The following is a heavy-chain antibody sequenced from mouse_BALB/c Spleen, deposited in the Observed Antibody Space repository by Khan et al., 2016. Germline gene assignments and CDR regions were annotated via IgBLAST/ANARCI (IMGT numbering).Heavy chain of an antibody. Sequence: VQLKQSGAELVKPGASVKLSCTASGFNIKDTFMHWVKQRPEQGLEWIGRIDPANGNTRYDPKFQGKATITADTSSNTAYLQLSSLTSEDTAVYYCARRRPIYYYGSTYGYWGQGTTLTVSS. CDR2: IDPANGNT. D-gene: IGHD1-1*01. J-gene: IGHJ2*01. CDR1: GFNIKDTF. V-gene: IGHV14-3*02. CDR3: ARRRPIYYYGSTYGY.